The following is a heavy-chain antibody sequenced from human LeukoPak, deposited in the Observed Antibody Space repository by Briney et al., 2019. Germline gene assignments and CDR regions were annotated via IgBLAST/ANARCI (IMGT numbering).Heavy chain of an antibody. CDR1: GFTFSSYA. Sequence: TGGSLRLSCAASGFTFSSYAMSWVRQAPGKGLEWVSVIYSGGSTYYADSVKGRFTISRDNSKNTLYLQMNSLRAEDTAVYYCARDKLGMEAFDIWGQGTMVTVSS. CDR2: IYSGGST. CDR3: ARDKLGMEAFDI. V-gene: IGHV3-66*01. J-gene: IGHJ3*02. D-gene: IGHD7-27*01.